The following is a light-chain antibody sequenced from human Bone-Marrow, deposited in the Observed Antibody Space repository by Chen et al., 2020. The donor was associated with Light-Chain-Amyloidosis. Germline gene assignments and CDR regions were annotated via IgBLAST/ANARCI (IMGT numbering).Light chain of an antibody. CDR3: SSFTSSSSYV. J-gene: IGLJ1*01. V-gene: IGLV2-14*01. Sequence: QSALTQPASVSGSPGQSITISCTGTSSDVGGYNYVSWYQQHPGKAPKLMIYAVSNRPSGVSNRFSGSKSGNTASLTISGLQAEDEADYYCSSFTSSSSYVFGPGTKVTVL. CDR1: SSDVGGYNY. CDR2: AVS.